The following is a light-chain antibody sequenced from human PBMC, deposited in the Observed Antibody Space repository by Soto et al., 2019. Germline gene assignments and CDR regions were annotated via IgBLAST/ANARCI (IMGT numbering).Light chain of an antibody. J-gene: IGKJ5*01. CDR1: QDINIY. Sequence: DIQMTQSPSSLFASVGHRVTITCQATQDINIYLNWYQQKPGKAPNLLIYDASNLEIGVPSRFSGSGSGTHFTFTISSLQTEDIGTYYCQQYDILPITFGRGTHWRL. V-gene: IGKV1-33*01. CDR2: DAS. CDR3: QQYDILPIT.